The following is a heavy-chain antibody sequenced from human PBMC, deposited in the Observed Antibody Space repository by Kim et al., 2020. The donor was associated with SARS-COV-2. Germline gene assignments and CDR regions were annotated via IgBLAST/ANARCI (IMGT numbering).Heavy chain of an antibody. J-gene: IGHJ6*02. D-gene: IGHD6-13*01. Sequence: SVKVSCKASGGTFSSYANSWVRQAPGQGLEWMGGIIPIFGTANYAQKFQGRVTITADESTSTAYMELSSLRSEDTAVYYCARGGYSSSNYYYGMDVWGQGTTVTVSS. CDR3: ARGGYSSSNYYYGMDV. CDR2: IIPIFGTA. CDR1: GGTFSSYA. V-gene: IGHV1-69*13.